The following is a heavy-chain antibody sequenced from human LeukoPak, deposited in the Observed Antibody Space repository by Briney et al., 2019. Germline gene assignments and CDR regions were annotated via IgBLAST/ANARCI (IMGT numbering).Heavy chain of an antibody. CDR2: IYISGST. CDR3: ARDLYYDILTGYRLGVYYYYMDV. Sequence: SETLSLTCTVSGGSISSYYWSWIRQPAGKGLEWIGRIYISGSTNYNPSFKSRVTMSVDTSKNQFSLKLSSVTAADTAVYYCARDLYYDILTGYRLGVYYYYMDVWGKGTTVTISS. V-gene: IGHV4-4*07. CDR1: GGSISSYY. J-gene: IGHJ6*03. D-gene: IGHD3-9*01.